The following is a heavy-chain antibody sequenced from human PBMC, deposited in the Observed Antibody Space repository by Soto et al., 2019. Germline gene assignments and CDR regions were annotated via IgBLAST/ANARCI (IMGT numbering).Heavy chain of an antibody. D-gene: IGHD4-17*01. CDR1: GGTFSSYA. V-gene: IGHV1-69*13. Sequence: ASVKVSCKASGGTFSSYAIRWVRQAPGQGLEWMGGIIPIFGTANYAQKFQGRVTITADESTSTAYIELSSLRSEDTAVYYCARVVYDCGAKRLDPWGQGTLVTVSS. CDR2: IIPIFGTA. J-gene: IGHJ5*02. CDR3: ARVVYDCGAKRLDP.